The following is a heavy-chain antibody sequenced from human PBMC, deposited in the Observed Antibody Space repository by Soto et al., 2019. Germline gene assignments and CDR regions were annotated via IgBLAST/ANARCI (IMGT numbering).Heavy chain of an antibody. D-gene: IGHD5-18*01. CDR1: GGSISSYY. Sequence: QVQLQESGPGLVKPSETLSLTCTVSGGSISSYYWSWIRQPPGKRLEWIGYIYYSGSTNYNPSLKRRATISVDTSKNQSSLKLSSVTAADTAVYYCARGIQLWPITYYFEYWGQGTLVTVSS. V-gene: IGHV4-59*01. CDR3: ARGIQLWPITYYFEY. CDR2: IYYSGST. J-gene: IGHJ4*02.